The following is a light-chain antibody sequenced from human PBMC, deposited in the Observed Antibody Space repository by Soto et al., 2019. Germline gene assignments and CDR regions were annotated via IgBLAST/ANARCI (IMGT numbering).Light chain of an antibody. V-gene: IGLV2-14*01. Sequence: QSALTQPASVSGSPGPSITISCTGTSSDVGGYNYVSWYQQHPGKAPKLMIYDVSNRPSGVSNRFSGSKSGNTASLTISGLEAEDEADYYSSSYTSSSTLDVVVGGGTKLTVL. CDR2: DVS. CDR3: SSYTSSSTLDVV. J-gene: IGLJ2*01. CDR1: SSDVGGYNY.